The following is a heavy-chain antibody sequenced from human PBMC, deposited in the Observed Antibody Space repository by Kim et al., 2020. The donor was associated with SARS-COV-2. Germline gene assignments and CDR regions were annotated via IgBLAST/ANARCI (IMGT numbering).Heavy chain of an antibody. J-gene: IGHJ4*02. CDR1: GFTFSSYA. CDR2: ISGSGGST. CDR3: AKVVDYGDQRAPFFFDY. Sequence: GGSLRLSCAASGFTFSSYAMSWVCQAPGKGLEWVSAISGSGGSTYYADSVKGRFTISRDNSKNTLYLQMNSLRAEDTAVYYCAKVVDYGDQRAPFFFDYWGQGTLVTVSS. D-gene: IGHD4-17*01. V-gene: IGHV3-23*01.